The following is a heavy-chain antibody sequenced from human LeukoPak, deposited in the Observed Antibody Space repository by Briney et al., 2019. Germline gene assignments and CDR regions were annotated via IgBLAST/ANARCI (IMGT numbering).Heavy chain of an antibody. J-gene: IGHJ4*02. CDR3: ARSRTPELRNPFDY. CDR1: GYTFTSYG. CDR2: ISAYNGNT. D-gene: IGHD1-7*01. Sequence: AASVKVSCKASGYTFTSYGISWVRQAPGQGLEWMGWISAYNGNTNYAQKLQGRVTMTTDTSTSTAYMELRSLRSDDTAVYYCARSRTPELRNPFDYWGQGTLVTVSS. V-gene: IGHV1-18*01.